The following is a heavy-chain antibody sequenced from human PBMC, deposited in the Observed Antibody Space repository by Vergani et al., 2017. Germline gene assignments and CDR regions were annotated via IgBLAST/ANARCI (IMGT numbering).Heavy chain of an antibody. CDR3: AKGPDDFLSGYVDYYYYYMDV. CDR2: ISGRSNYI. Sequence: EVQLQESGGGLVKPGGSLRVSCAASGFSFSTYSINWVRQAPGKGLEWVSSISGRSNYIYYADSLKGRFTISRDNSKNSVYLQMNSLRAEDTAIYYCAKGPDDFLSGYVDYYYYYMDVWGKGTTVTVSS. J-gene: IGHJ6*03. CDR1: GFSFSTYS. V-gene: IGHV3-21*06. D-gene: IGHD3-3*01.